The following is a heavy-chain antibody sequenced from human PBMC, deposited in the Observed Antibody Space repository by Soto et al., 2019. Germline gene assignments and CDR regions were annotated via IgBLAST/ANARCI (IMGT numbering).Heavy chain of an antibody. D-gene: IGHD6-6*01. Sequence: GPLRLSCAASGFTVPSYAISSVRQDPGKGLESVTTISGSGGSTYYADSVKGRFTISRDNSKNTLYLQMNSLRAEDTAVYYCAKDHAREQFVRGENWFDAWGLGTLVTVSS. CDR1: GFTVPSYA. V-gene: IGHV3-23*01. J-gene: IGHJ5*02. CDR2: ISGSGGST. CDR3: AKDHAREQFVRGENWFDA.